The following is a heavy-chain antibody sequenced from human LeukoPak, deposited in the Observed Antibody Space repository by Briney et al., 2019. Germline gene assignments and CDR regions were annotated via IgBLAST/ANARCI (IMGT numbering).Heavy chain of an antibody. D-gene: IGHD3-10*01. J-gene: IGHJ4*02. CDR3: TRAALWSFDY. V-gene: IGHV3-7*05. CDR2: VNQYGTEK. CDR1: GFTFSSYW. Sequence: PGGSLRLSCAASGFTFSSYWMRWAPQARGKGLEGVAAVNQYGTEKHYVDSVKGRFTIPRDNAKNSLYLQMTSLRAEDTAVYYCTRAALWSFDYWGQGTLVTVSS.